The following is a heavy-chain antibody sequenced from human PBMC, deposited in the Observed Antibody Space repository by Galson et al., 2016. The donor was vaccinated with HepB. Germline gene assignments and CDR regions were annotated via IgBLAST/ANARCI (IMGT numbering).Heavy chain of an antibody. D-gene: IGHD6-19*01. Sequence: SLRLSCAVSGFIFRNYAMQWVRQAPGKGLEWVAVLSYDGSNKYYADSVKGRFTISRDNSKYTVYLQMNSLRAEDTAVYYYARVRQWLVLDYWGQGTPVSVSP. V-gene: IGHV3-30-3*01. CDR1: GFIFRNYA. J-gene: IGHJ4*02. CDR2: LSYDGSNK. CDR3: ARVRQWLVLDY.